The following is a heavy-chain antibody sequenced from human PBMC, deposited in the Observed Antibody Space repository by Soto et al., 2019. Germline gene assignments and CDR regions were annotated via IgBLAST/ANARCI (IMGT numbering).Heavy chain of an antibody. CDR2: IWYDGSNK. Sequence: GRSLRLPCAASGFTFSSYSMHWVRQAPDKGLEWVAVIWYDGSNKYYADSVKGRFTISRDNSKNTLYLQMNSLRTEDTAVYYCARDKTLYLDYWGQGTLVNVSS. J-gene: IGHJ4*02. CDR1: GFTFSSYS. V-gene: IGHV3-33*01. CDR3: ARDKTLYLDY.